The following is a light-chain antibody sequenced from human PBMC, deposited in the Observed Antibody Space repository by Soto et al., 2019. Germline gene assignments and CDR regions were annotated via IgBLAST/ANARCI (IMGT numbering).Light chain of an antibody. CDR1: QSVSNNY. V-gene: IGKV3-20*01. CDR2: GAS. CDR3: QQYGTPGT. Sequence: EIVLTQSPGTLSLSPGERATLSCRASQSVSNNYLAWFPPKPGQAPRLLIYGASNRATGTPDRFSGSGSGTDFTLTISRLEPEDFAVYYCQQYGTPGTFGQGTKVDI. J-gene: IGKJ1*01.